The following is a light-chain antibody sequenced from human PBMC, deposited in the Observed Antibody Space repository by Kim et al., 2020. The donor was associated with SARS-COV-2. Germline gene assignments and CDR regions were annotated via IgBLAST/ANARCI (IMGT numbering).Light chain of an antibody. CDR3: QRYDTSGT. CDR2: KAS. CDR1: QIISSL. V-gene: IGKV1-5*03. J-gene: IGKJ1*01. Sequence: SASVGDRVTITCRTSQIISSLLAWYQQKPGKALKLLINKASALESGVPSGFSCSGYGTEFTLTISSLQPDEFATYYCQRYDTSGTFGQGTKVDIK.